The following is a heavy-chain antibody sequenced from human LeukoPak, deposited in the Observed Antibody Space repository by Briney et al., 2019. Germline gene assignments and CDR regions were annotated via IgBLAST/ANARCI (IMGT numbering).Heavy chain of an antibody. Sequence: SETLSLTCTVSGGSLSSSSYYWGWIRQPPGKGLEWIGSIYYSGSTYYNPSLKSRVTISVDTSKNQSSLKLSSVTAADTAVYYCARGLLWNYYYMDVWGKGTTVTVSS. CDR3: ARGLLWNYYYMDV. J-gene: IGHJ6*03. CDR1: GGSLSSSSYY. D-gene: IGHD2/OR15-2a*01. V-gene: IGHV4-39*07. CDR2: IYYSGST.